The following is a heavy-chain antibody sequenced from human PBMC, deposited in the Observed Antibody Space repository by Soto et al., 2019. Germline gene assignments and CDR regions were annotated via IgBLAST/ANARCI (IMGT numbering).Heavy chain of an antibody. J-gene: IGHJ5*02. V-gene: IGHV3-64D*08. CDR1: GFTFSSYS. CDR3: VKEMGVAGTNWFDP. CDR2: ISSNGGST. Sequence: GGSLSLSCSSSGFTFSSYSMHWVRQAPGPGLEYVSAISSNGGSTYYADSVKGRFTISRDNSKNTLYLQMSSLRAEDTAVYYCVKEMGVAGTNWFDPWGQGTLVTVSS. D-gene: IGHD6-19*01.